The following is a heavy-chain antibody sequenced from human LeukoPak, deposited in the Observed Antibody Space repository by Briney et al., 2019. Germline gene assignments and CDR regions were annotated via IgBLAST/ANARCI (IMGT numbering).Heavy chain of an antibody. J-gene: IGHJ4*02. CDR3: ARDRGQAVATTFYYFDY. Sequence: SVKVSCKASGGTFSSYAISWVRQAPGQGLEWMGGIIPIFGTANYAQKFQGRVTITADESTSTAYMELSSLRFEDTAVYYCARDRGQAVATTFYYFDYWGQGTLVTVSS. CDR2: IIPIFGTA. V-gene: IGHV1-69*01. CDR1: GGTFSSYA. D-gene: IGHD6-19*01.